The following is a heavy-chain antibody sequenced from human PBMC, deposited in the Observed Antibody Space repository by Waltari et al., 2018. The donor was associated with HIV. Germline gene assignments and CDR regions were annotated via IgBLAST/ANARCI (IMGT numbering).Heavy chain of an antibody. Sequence: EVQLVESGGGLVQPGGSLRLSCAASVFTFSNYWMSWVRQAPGKGLEWVANIKQDGSEKYYVDSVKGRFTISRDNAKNSLYLQMNSLRAEDTAVYYCARMIVVVVAATGAFESWGQGTMVTVSS. D-gene: IGHD2-15*01. CDR2: IKQDGSEK. V-gene: IGHV3-7*01. CDR1: VFTFSNYW. J-gene: IGHJ3*02. CDR3: ARMIVVVVAATGAFES.